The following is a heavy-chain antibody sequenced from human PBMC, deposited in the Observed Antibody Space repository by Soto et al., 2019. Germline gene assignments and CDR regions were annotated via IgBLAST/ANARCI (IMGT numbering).Heavy chain of an antibody. D-gene: IGHD3-16*01. Sequence: QEQLLQSGAEVRRPGASVTVSCKASGYHFINYDISWVRQAAGQGLAWMGWLSPRTGTTKTTYLPDFQHRLSMTWGTSLTTAYLEVRALTSEDTAVYSCARGGTAGYDVWSNHRGDWLASWGQGTLVTVSS. J-gene: IGHJ5*01. CDR1: GYHFINYD. CDR2: LSPRTGTT. CDR3: ARGGTAGYDVWSNHRGDWLAS. V-gene: IGHV1-8*01.